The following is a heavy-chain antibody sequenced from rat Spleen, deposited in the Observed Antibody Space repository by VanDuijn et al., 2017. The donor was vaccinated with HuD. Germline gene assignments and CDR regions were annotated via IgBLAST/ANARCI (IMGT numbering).Heavy chain of an antibody. CDR2: ISSGGGGT. CDR1: GFTDSNYV. V-gene: IGHV5-20*01. Sequence: EVQLVESGGGLVQPGRSLKVSCAASGFTDSNYVMAWVRQAPTKGLEWVASISSGGGGTYYADSVEGRFTISRDNAKSTLYLQMNSLRSEDTATYYCTSGLPGYNLGWGQGTLVTVSS. CDR3: TSGLPGYNLG. D-gene: IGHD1-4*01. J-gene: IGHJ3*01.